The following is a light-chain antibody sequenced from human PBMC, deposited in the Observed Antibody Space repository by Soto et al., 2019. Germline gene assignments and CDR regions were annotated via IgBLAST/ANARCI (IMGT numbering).Light chain of an antibody. CDR2: GAS. CDR3: LHHRSWPPGFT. Sequence: EIVLTQSPATLSLSPGERDTLSCRASQYVSTSFAWYQQKPGQAPRLLISGASHRATGIPARFSGSGSGTDFTLTLSSLEPDDCAVYYWLHHRSWPPGFTFGPGTTVDVK. CDR1: QYVSTS. V-gene: IGKV3-11*01. J-gene: IGKJ3*01.